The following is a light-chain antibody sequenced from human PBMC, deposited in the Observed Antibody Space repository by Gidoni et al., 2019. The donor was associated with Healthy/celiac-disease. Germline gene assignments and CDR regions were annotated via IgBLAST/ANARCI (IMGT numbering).Light chain of an antibody. CDR2: GAS. CDR3: QQYGSSLTWT. Sequence: ELVLTQSPGTLSLSPGERATLSCRASQSVSSSYLAWYQQKPGQAPRLLIYGASSRATGIPDRFSGSGSGTDFTLTISRLVPEDFAVYYCQQYGSSLTWTFGQGTKVEIK. V-gene: IGKV3-20*01. CDR1: QSVSSSY. J-gene: IGKJ1*01.